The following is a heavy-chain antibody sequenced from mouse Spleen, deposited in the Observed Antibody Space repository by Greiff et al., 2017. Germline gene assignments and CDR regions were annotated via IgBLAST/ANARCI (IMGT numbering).Heavy chain of an antibody. Sequence: QVQLQQPGAELVKPGASVKLSCKASGYTFTSYWMQWVKQRPGQGLEWIGEIDPSDSYTNYNQKFKGKATLTVDTSSSTAYMQLSSLTSEDSAVYYCARYGGLGPYYFDYWGQGTTLTVSS. J-gene: IGHJ2*01. D-gene: IGHD3-3*01. CDR2: IDPSDSYT. CDR1: GYTFTSYW. V-gene: IGHV1-50*01. CDR3: ARYGGLGPYYFDY.